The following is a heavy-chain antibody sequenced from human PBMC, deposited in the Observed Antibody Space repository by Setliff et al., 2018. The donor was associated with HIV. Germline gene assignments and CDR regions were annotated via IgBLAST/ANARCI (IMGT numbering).Heavy chain of an antibody. CDR2: ISGYNGNT. CDR1: GYTFTSYG. CDR3: ARAYPWGYVDYYYMDV. D-gene: IGHD3-16*01. J-gene: IGHJ6*03. Sequence: ASVKVSCKASGYTFTSYGMTWVRQAPGQGLEWMGWISGYNGNTDYAQNLQGRVTMTTDTSTSTAYMELRSLRSDDTAVYYCARAYPWGYVDYYYMDVWGKGTTVTVSS. V-gene: IGHV1-18*01.